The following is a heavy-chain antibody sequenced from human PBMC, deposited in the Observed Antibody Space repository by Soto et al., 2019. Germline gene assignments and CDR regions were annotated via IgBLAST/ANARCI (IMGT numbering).Heavy chain of an antibody. CDR1: GGSILSGDYY. Sequence: PSETLSLTCTVSGGSILSGDYYFICIRQPPGKGLEWIGYIYYSGSTYYNPSLKSRVTISVDTSKNQLSLKLSSVTAADTAVYYCARDIRGPVYYGMDVWGQGTTVTVSS. J-gene: IGHJ6*02. CDR2: IYYSGST. CDR3: ARDIRGPVYYGMDV. D-gene: IGHD3-10*01. V-gene: IGHV4-30-4*01.